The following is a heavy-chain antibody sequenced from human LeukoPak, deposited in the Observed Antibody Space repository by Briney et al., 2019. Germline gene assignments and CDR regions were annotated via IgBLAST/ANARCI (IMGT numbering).Heavy chain of an antibody. Sequence: SETLSLTCAVYGGSFSGYYWSWIRQPPGKGLEGIGEINHSGSTNYNPSLKSRVTISVDTSKNQFSLKLNSVTAADTAVYYCARGVCSGGSCYSEWNYWGQGTLVTVSS. J-gene: IGHJ4*02. CDR3: ARGVCSGGSCYSEWNY. V-gene: IGHV4-34*01. D-gene: IGHD2-15*01. CDR2: INHSGST. CDR1: GGSFSGYY.